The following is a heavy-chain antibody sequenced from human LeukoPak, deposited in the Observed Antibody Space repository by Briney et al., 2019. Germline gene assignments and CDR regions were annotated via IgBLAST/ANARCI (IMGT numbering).Heavy chain of an antibody. V-gene: IGHV3-43D*03. CDR3: AKERTYYDSSGAFDY. J-gene: IGHJ4*02. CDR2: ISWDANDT. D-gene: IGHD3-22*01. CDR1: GFTFNDYV. Sequence: GGSLRLSCAASGFTFNDYVMHWVRQAPGKGLEWVSLISWDANDTYYADSVKGRFTISRDNSKNSLYLQMNSLRAEDTALYYCAKERTYYDSSGAFDYWGQGTLVTVSS.